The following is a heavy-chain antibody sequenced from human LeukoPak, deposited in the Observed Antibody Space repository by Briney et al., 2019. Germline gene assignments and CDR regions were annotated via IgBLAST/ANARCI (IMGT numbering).Heavy chain of an antibody. D-gene: IGHD2-21*02. CDR2: ISSSSSYI. V-gene: IGHV3-21*01. CDR3: AKDHRAYAQVTLFDY. CDR1: GFTFSSYS. J-gene: IGHJ4*02. Sequence: PGGSLRLSCAASGFTFSSYSMNWVRQAPGKGLEWVSSISSSSSYIYYADSVKGRFTISRDNSKNTLYLQMNSLRAEDTAVYYCAKDHRAYAQVTLFDYWGQGTLVTVSS.